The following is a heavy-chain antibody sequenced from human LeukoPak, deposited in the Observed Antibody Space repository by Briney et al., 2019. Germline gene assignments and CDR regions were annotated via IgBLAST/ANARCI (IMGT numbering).Heavy chain of an antibody. CDR1: GLSFSGSA. Sequence: GGSLRLSCAASGLSFSGSAMHWVRQASGRGLEWLGRIRSKANSYVTAYAASVNGRFIISRDDSRNTAYLQMNSLRTEDTAVYYCTRHSDKYCSGAGCYVYNFYGMDVWGQGATVTVSS. CDR2: IRSKANSYVT. D-gene: IGHD2-15*01. J-gene: IGHJ6*02. CDR3: TRHSDKYCSGAGCYVYNFYGMDV. V-gene: IGHV3-73*01.